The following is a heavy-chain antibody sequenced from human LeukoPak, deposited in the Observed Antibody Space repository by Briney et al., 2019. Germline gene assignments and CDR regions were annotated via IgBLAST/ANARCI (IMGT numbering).Heavy chain of an antibody. V-gene: IGHV1-2*02. D-gene: IGHD3-22*01. CDR3: ARDLDYYDSSGQIDY. J-gene: IGHJ4*02. Sequence: ASVKVSCKTSGYTFTGYYMHWVRQAPGQGLEWMGWINPNSGGTNYAQKFQGRVTMTRDTSISTAYMELSRLRSDDTAVYYCARDLDYYDSSGQIDYWGQGTLVAVSS. CDR1: GYTFTGYY. CDR2: INPNSGGT.